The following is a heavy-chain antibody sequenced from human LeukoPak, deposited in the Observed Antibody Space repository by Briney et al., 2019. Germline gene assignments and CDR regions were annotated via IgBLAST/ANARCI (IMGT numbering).Heavy chain of an antibody. Sequence: GGSLRLSCAASGFTFRSYAMHWVRRAPGKGLEYVSGISSHGGSTYYANSVKGRFTISRDNSKNMLYVQMGSLRAEDTAVYYCAELGITMIGGVWGKGTTVTISS. V-gene: IGHV3-64*01. CDR3: AELGITMIGGV. D-gene: IGHD3-10*02. J-gene: IGHJ6*04. CDR1: GFTFRSYA. CDR2: ISSHGGST.